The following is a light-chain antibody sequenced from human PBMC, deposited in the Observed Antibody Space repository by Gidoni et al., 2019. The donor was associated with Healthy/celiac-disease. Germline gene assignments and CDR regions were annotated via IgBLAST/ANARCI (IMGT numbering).Light chain of an antibody. J-gene: IGKJ4*01. CDR3: QQNDNTPVT. Sequence: DIVMTQSPDFLAVSLGERATINCKSSQSVLYSPNNKNYLAGYQQKPGQPPKLLMYWTSTRESGVPERFSDSGSETDFTLTISSLQAEGVAVYYCQQNDNTPVTFGGGTRVEIK. V-gene: IGKV4-1*01. CDR1: QSVLYSPNNKNY. CDR2: WTS.